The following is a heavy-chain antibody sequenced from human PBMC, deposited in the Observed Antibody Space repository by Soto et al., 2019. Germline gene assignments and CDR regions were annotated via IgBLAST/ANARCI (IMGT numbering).Heavy chain of an antibody. Sequence: SETPSLTCSFSGGSVGTGSYYWGGIRQPPGKGLEWIGYIYYSGSTNYNPSLKSRVTISIDTSKNQFSLRLTSVTAADTAVYYCACRYGDYGTFDFWGQATLVTVS. V-gene: IGHV4-61*01. CDR2: IYYSGST. CDR3: ACRYGDYGTFDF. CDR1: GGSVGTGSYY. D-gene: IGHD4-17*01. J-gene: IGHJ4*02.